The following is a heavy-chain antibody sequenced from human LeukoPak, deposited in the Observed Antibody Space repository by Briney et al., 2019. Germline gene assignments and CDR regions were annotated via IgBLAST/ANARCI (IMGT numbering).Heavy chain of an antibody. CDR2: ISGSGSST. D-gene: IGHD3-22*01. Sequence: PGGSLRLSCAASGFTFSSYAMSWVRQAPGKRLEWVSAISGSGSSTYYADSVKGRFTISRDNSKNTLYLQMNSLRAEDTAVYYCAKVGYYYDSGYYFDYWGQGTLVTVSS. J-gene: IGHJ4*02. CDR1: GFTFSSYA. V-gene: IGHV3-23*01. CDR3: AKVGYYYDSGYYFDY.